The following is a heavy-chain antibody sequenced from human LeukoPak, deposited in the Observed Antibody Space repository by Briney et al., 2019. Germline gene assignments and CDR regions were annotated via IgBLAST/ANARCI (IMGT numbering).Heavy chain of an antibody. V-gene: IGHV4-34*01. J-gene: IGHJ5*02. CDR3: ARGGDYRDNWFDP. D-gene: IGHD4-11*01. CDR1: GGSFSGYY. Sequence: SETLSLTCAVYGGSFSGYYWSWIRQPPGKGLEWIGEINHSRSTNYNPSLKSRVTISVDTSKNQFSLKLSSVTAADTAVYYCARGGDYRDNWFDPWGQGTLVTVSS. CDR2: INHSRST.